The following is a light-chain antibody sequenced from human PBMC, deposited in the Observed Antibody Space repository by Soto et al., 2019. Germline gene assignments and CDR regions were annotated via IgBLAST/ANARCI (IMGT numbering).Light chain of an antibody. CDR1: QSVSSY. CDR2: DAS. V-gene: IGKV3-11*01. Sequence: EIVLTQSPATLSLSPGERATLSCRTSQSVSSYFAWYQQKPGRAPRLLIYDASNRATGIPARFIGSGSGTAFTHIIGRLEPEDFAVYYCQQRSNWPVTFGQGTRLEMK. J-gene: IGKJ5*01. CDR3: QQRSNWPVT.